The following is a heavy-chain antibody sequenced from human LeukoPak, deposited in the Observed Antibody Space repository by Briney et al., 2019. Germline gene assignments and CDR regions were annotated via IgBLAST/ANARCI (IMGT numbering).Heavy chain of an antibody. CDR2: ITPSGDST. Sequence: ASVKVSCKASGYTLNMHWVRQAPGQGLEWMGIITPSGDSTSYAQKFQGRVTMTRDTSTSTVYMELSNLRSEDTAVYYCARAAGAAGASGFDDWGQGSLVTVSS. V-gene: IGHV1-46*01. CDR3: ARAAGAAGASGFDD. J-gene: IGHJ4*02. CDR1: GYTLN. D-gene: IGHD6-13*01.